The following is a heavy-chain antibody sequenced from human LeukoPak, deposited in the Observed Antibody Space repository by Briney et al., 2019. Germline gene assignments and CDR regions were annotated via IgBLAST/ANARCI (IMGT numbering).Heavy chain of an antibody. J-gene: IGHJ4*02. CDR1: GFTFSSYG. CDR3: ARDSVVGASSGAHFDY. D-gene: IGHD1-26*01. V-gene: IGHV3-30*19. Sequence: GGTLRLSCAASGFTFSSYGMHWVRQAPGKGLEWVALISYDGSNKYYADSVKGRFTISRDNSKNTLYLQMNSLRAEDTAVYYCARDSVVGASSGAHFDYWGQGTLVTVSS. CDR2: ISYDGSNK.